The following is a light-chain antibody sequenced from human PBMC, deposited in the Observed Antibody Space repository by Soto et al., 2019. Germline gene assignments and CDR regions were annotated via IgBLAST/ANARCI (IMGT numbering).Light chain of an antibody. CDR2: KDS. CDR3: YSAADNTSVV. V-gene: IGLV3-27*01. Sequence: SSELTQPSSVSVSPGQTARITCSGDVLAKKYARWFQQKPGQAPVLVIYKDSERPSGIPERFSGSSSGTTVTLTISGAQVEDEADYYCYSAADNTSVVFGGGTKLTVL. J-gene: IGLJ2*01. CDR1: VLAKKY.